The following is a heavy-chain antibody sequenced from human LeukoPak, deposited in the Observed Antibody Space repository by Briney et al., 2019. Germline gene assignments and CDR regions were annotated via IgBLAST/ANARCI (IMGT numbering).Heavy chain of an antibody. Sequence: SVKVSCKASGGTFSSYAISWVRQAPGQGLEWMGGIIPVFGTANYAQKFQGRVTITTDESTSTAYMELSSLRSEDTAVYYCARVVVITKWYFDLWGRGTLVTVSS. J-gene: IGHJ2*01. D-gene: IGHD3-22*01. CDR1: GGTFSSYA. CDR3: ARVVVITKWYFDL. CDR2: IIPVFGTA. V-gene: IGHV1-69*05.